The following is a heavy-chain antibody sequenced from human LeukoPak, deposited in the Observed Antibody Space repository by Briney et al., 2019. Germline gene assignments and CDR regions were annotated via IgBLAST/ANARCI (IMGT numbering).Heavy chain of an antibody. CDR3: ARDGSDTKRSFDP. Sequence: GASVKVSCKASGGTFSSYAISWVRQAPGQGLEWMGGIIPIFGTAIYAQQFQGRVTMTGDTSTSTVYMELSSLRSEDTAVYYCARDGSDTKRSFDPWGQGTLVTVSS. D-gene: IGHD2-2*01. J-gene: IGHJ5*02. CDR2: IIPIFGTA. V-gene: IGHV1-69*06. CDR1: GGTFSSYA.